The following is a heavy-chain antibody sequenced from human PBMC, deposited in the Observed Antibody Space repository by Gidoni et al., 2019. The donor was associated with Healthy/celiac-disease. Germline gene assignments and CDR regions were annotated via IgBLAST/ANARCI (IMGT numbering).Heavy chain of an antibody. CDR2: INPNSGGT. J-gene: IGHJ4*02. D-gene: IGHD2-2*01. CDR1: GYTFTGYY. Sequence: QVQLVQSGAEVKKPGASVKVSFQASGYTFTGYYMHWVRQAPGQGLEWMGWINPNSGGTNYAQKFQGRVTMTRDTSISTAYMELSRLRSDDTAVYYCARDYCSSTSCHDTVDYWGQGTLVTVSS. V-gene: IGHV1-2*02. CDR3: ARDYCSSTSCHDTVDY.